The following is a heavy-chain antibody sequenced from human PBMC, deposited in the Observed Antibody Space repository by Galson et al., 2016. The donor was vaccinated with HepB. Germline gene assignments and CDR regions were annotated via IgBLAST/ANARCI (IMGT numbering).Heavy chain of an antibody. J-gene: IGHJ4*02. CDR1: GFTFSSSW. CDR2: IKQGGSEK. V-gene: IGHV3-7*03. D-gene: IGHD1-26*01. CDR3: ARDRGGTYSNCFYY. Sequence: SLRLSCAASGFTFSSSWMSWVRQAPGKGLEWVANIKQGGSEKYYVDSVKGRFTISRDNAKNSLYLQINSLSAEDTAVYYCARDRGGTYSNCFYYWGQGTMVAVSS.